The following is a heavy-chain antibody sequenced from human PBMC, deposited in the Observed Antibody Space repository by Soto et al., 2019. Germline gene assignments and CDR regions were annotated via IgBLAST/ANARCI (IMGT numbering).Heavy chain of an antibody. CDR3: ARDFRTTGTCGFDP. CDR2: ISSSSSTI. CDR1: GFTFSSYA. J-gene: IGHJ5*02. D-gene: IGHD1-1*01. V-gene: IGHV3-48*01. Sequence: GGSLRLSCAASGFTFSSYAMSWVRQAPGKGLEWVSYISSSSSTIYYADSVKGRFTISRDNAKNSLYLQMNSLRAEDTAVYYCARDFRTTGTCGFDPPGQGTLVTLPS.